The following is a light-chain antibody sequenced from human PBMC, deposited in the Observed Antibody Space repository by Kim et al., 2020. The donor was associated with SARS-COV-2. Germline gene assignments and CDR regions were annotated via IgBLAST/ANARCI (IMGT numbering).Light chain of an antibody. CDR2: DVS. J-gene: IGLJ3*02. CDR1: SSDVGGYNY. Sequence: PGQSFTISCTGTSSDVGGYNYVSWYQQHPGKAPKLMIYDVSNRPSGVSNRFSGSKSGNTASLTISGLQAEDEADYYCSSYTSTSRVFGGGTQLTVL. CDR3: SSYTSTSRV. V-gene: IGLV2-14*03.